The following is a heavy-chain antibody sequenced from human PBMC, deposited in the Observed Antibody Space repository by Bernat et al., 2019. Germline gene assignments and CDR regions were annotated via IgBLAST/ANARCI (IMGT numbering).Heavy chain of an antibody. J-gene: IGHJ4*02. CDR3: ARDAPSITVAGGIDY. D-gene: IGHD6-19*01. CDR1: GYTFTNYG. Sequence: QVQLVQSGAEVKKPGASVKVSCKASGYTFTNYGISWVRQAPGQGLEWMGWISLYNGDTKYAQNLQGRATMTTDTSTSTAYMGLRSLRSDDTAVYYCARDAPSITVAGGIDYWGQGTLVTVSS. CDR2: ISLYNGDT. V-gene: IGHV1-18*04.